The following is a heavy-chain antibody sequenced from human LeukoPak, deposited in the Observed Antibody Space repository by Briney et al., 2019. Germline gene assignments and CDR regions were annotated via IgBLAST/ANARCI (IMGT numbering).Heavy chain of an antibody. CDR3: TRDGDIVVVPAAMGTNWFDP. J-gene: IGHJ5*02. CDR1: GSTFGDYA. V-gene: IGHV3-49*03. Sequence: GGSLRLSCTASGSTFGDYAMSWFRQAPGKGLEWVGFIRSKAYGGTTEYAASVKGRFTISRDDSKSIAYLQMNSLKTEDTAVYYCTRDGDIVVVPAAMGTNWFDPWGQGTWSPSPQ. D-gene: IGHD2-2*01. CDR2: IRSKAYGGTT.